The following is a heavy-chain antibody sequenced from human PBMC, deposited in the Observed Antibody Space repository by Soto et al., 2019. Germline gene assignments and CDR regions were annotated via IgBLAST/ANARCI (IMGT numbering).Heavy chain of an antibody. Sequence: QVQLQESGPGLVKPSDTLSLTCTVSGGSISNYYWSWVRQPPGKGLEWIGYLSYTGRTNYNPSLKSRVTISADTSNNEISLKLTSVTAADTAVYYCSRGVDTTMVIIGVWGQGPLVAVSS. V-gene: IGHV4-59*01. CDR2: LSYTGRT. J-gene: IGHJ4*02. CDR3: SRGVDTTMVIIGV. CDR1: GGSISNYY. D-gene: IGHD5-18*01.